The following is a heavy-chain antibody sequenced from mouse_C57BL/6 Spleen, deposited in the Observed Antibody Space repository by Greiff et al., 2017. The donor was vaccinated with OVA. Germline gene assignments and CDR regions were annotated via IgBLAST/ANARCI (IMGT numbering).Heavy chain of an antibody. CDR2: ISSGSSTI. CDR3: ARYYDYDGYYAMDY. Sequence: EVQLVESGGGLVKPGGSLKLSCAASGFTFSDYGMHWVRQAPEKGLEWVAYISSGSSTIYYADTVKGRFTISRDNAKNTLFLQMTSLRSADTAMYYCARYYDYDGYYAMDYWGQGTSVTVSS. CDR1: GFTFSDYG. D-gene: IGHD2-4*01. J-gene: IGHJ4*01. V-gene: IGHV5-17*01.